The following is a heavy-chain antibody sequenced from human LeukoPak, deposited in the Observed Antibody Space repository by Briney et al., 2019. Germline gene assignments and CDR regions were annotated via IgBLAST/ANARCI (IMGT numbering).Heavy chain of an antibody. CDR3: AKSSRTEWPRLLSYFDY. CDR2: ISGSGGST. J-gene: IGHJ4*02. CDR1: GFTFSSYA. Sequence: GGSLRLSCAASGFTFSSYAMSWVRQAPGKGLEWVSAISGSGGSTYYADSVKGRFTISRDNSKNTLYLQMNSLRAEDTAVYYCAKSSRTEWPRLLSYFDYWGQGTLVTVSS. V-gene: IGHV3-23*01. D-gene: IGHD5-12*01.